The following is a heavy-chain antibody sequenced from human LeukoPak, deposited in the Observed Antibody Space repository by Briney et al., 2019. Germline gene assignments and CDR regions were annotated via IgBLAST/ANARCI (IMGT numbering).Heavy chain of an antibody. CDR2: IIPIFGTA. Sequence: GASVKVSCKASGGTFSSYTISWGRQAPGQGLEWMGGIIPIFGTANYAQKFQGRVTITADKSTSTAYMELSSLRSEDTAVYYCAGSGSYGSPYLNWFDPWGQGTLVTVSS. D-gene: IGHD3-10*01. J-gene: IGHJ5*02. CDR1: GGTFSSYT. CDR3: AGSGSYGSPYLNWFDP. V-gene: IGHV1-69*06.